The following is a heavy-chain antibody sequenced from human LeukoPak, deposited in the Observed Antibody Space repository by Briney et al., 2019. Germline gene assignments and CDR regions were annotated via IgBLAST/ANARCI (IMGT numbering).Heavy chain of an antibody. CDR2: IYYSGST. V-gene: IGHV4-59*01. CDR1: GGSISSYY. Sequence: KTSETLSLTCTVSGGSISSYYWSWIRQPPGKGLEWIGYIYYSGSTNYNPSLKSRVTILVDTSKNQFSLKLSSVTAADTAVYYCAREGEMATSAFDYWGQGTLVTVSS. CDR3: AREGEMATSAFDY. D-gene: IGHD5-24*01. J-gene: IGHJ4*02.